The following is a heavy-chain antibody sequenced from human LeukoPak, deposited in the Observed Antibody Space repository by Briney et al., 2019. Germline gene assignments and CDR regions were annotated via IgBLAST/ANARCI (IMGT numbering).Heavy chain of an antibody. V-gene: IGHV5-51*01. Sequence: GESLKISCKGSGYSFTSYWIGWVRQMPGKGLEWMGIIYPRDSDTRYSPSFQGQVTISADKSISTAYLQWSSLKASDTGMYYCARQHSSSWYGNWFDPWGQGTLVTVSS. J-gene: IGHJ5*02. CDR2: IYPRDSDT. CDR3: ARQHSSSWYGNWFDP. CDR1: GYSFTSYW. D-gene: IGHD6-13*01.